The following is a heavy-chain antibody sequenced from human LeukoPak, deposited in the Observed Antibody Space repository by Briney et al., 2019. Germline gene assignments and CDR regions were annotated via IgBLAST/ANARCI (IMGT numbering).Heavy chain of an antibody. J-gene: IGHJ4*02. CDR1: GXTFSSYA. CDR3: AKHRMVRGVITDYYFDC. D-gene: IGHD3-10*01. CDR2: ISYSGGST. Sequence: GGSLRLSCAASGXTFSSYAMTWVRQAPGKGLEWVSTISYSGGSTYSADSVKGRFTISRDNSKNTLYLQMNSLRAEDTAVYYCAKHRMVRGVITDYYFDCWGQGTLVTVSS. V-gene: IGHV3-23*01.